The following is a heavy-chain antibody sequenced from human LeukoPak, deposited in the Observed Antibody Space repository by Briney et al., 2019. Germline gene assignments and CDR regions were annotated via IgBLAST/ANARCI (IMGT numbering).Heavy chain of an antibody. CDR2: ISSSGGTR. J-gene: IGHJ4*02. CDR1: GFMFSSYE. V-gene: IGHV3-48*03. Sequence: GGSLRLSCAASGFMFSSYEMNWVRQAPGKGLEWVSYISSSGGTRYYADSVKGRFTISRDNSKDTLYLQMNTLRAEDTAVYYCASAIAVAGIAPYFDYWGQGTLVTVSS. D-gene: IGHD6-19*01. CDR3: ASAIAVAGIAPYFDY.